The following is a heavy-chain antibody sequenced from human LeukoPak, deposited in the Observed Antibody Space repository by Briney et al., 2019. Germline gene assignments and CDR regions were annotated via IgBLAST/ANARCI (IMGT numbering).Heavy chain of an antibody. D-gene: IGHD1-26*01. CDR2: ISYDGSNK. CDR3: AKGGEWELLAYYFDY. Sequence: GGSLRLSCAASGFTFSSYGMHWVRQAPGKGLEWVAVISYDGSNKYYADSVKGRFTISRDNSKNTLYLQMNSLRAEDTAVYYCAKGGEWELLAYYFDYWGQGTLVTVSS. V-gene: IGHV3-30*18. J-gene: IGHJ4*02. CDR1: GFTFSSYG.